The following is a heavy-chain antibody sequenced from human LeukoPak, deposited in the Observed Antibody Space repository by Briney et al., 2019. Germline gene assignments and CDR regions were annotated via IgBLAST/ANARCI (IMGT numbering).Heavy chain of an antibody. CDR1: GFTFSDYY. CDR3: ARDSNRNYYYGMDV. V-gene: IGHV3-11*01. D-gene: IGHD1-14*01. J-gene: IGHJ6*02. CDR2: ISSSGSTI. Sequence: KTGGSLRLSCAASGFTFSDYYMSWIRQAPGKGLEWVSYISSSGSTIYYADSVKGRFTISRDNAKNSLYLQMNSLRAEDTAVYYCARDSNRNYYYGMDVWGQGTTVTVSS.